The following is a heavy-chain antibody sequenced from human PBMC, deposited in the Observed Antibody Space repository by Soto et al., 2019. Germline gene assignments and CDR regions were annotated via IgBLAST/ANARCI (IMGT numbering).Heavy chain of an antibody. CDR1: GGSISSSNR. Sequence: QVQLQESGPGLVKPSGTLSLTCAVSGGSISSSNRWSWVRQPPGKGLEWIGEIYHSGSTNYNPSPKSRVTISVDKAKNQFSLKLSSVTAADTAVYYCAYIPGEYSSNWFDPWGQGTLVTVSS. D-gene: IGHD6-6*01. J-gene: IGHJ5*02. CDR2: IYHSGST. V-gene: IGHV4-4*02. CDR3: AYIPGEYSSNWFDP.